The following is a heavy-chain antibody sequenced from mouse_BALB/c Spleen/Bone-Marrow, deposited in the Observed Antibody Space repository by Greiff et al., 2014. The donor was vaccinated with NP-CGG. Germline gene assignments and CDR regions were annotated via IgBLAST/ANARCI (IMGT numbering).Heavy chain of an antibody. CDR3: AGGNYRFAY. CDR2: IDPENGNT. CDR1: GFNIKDYY. Sequence: EVQLQQSGAELVRPGALVKSSCKASGFNIKDYYMHWVKQRPEQGLEWIGWIDPENGNTIYDPKFQGKASITADTSSNTAYLQLSSLTPEDTAVYYCAGGNYRFAYWGQGTLVTVSA. D-gene: IGHD2-1*01. V-gene: IGHV14-1*02. J-gene: IGHJ3*01.